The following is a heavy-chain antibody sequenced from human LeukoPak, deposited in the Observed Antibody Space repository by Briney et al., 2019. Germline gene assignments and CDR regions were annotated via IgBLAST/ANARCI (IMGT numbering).Heavy chain of an antibody. J-gene: IGHJ4*02. D-gene: IGHD2-15*01. CDR3: ASSPPYCSGGSCYLTPPDY. CDR1: GGSFSGYY. V-gene: IGHV4-34*01. CDR2: INHSGST. Sequence: SETLSLTCAVYGGSFSGYYWSWIRQPPGKGLEWIGEINHSGSTNYNPSLKSRVTISVDTSKKQFSLKLSSVTAADTAVYYCASSPPYCSGGSCYLTPPDYWGQGTLVTVSS.